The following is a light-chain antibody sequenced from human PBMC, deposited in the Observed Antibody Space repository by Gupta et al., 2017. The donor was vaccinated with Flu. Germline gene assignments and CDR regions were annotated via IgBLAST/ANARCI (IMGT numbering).Light chain of an antibody. J-gene: IGLJ1*01. CDR3: QAWDSSTYYV. Sequence: YDLTQPPSVSVSPRQTASITCSGANWVHKYVSWYQQTLVQSPVLVIYHDNKRASGVPERFSGSNSGNTATLTISGTQAMDEADYYCQAWDSSTYYVFGTGTKVTVL. V-gene: IGLV3-1*01. CDR1: NWVHKY. CDR2: HDN.